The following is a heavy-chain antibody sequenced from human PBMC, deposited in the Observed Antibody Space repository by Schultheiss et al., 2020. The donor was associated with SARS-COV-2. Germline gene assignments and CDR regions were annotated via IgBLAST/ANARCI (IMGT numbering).Heavy chain of an antibody. J-gene: IGHJ3*02. CDR3: ARADCSSTSCYTVAFDI. CDR1: GGSFSGYY. D-gene: IGHD2-2*02. V-gene: IGHV4-59*12. Sequence: SETLSLTCAVYGGSFSGYYWSWIRQPPGKGLEWIGYIYYSGSTNYNPSLKSRVTMSVDTSKNQFSLKLSSVTAADTAVYYCARADCSSTSCYTVAFDIWGQGTMVTVSS. CDR2: IYYSGST.